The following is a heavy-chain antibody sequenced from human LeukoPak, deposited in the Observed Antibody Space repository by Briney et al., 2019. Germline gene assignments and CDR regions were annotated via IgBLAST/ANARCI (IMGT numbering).Heavy chain of an antibody. CDR2: ISSSGSTI. J-gene: IGHJ4*02. CDR1: GFTFSSYW. V-gene: IGHV3-48*04. Sequence: PGGSLRLSCAASGFTFSSYWMHWVRQAPGKGLEWVSYISSSGSTIYYADSVKGRFTISRDNAKNSLYLQMNSLRAEDTAVYYSARVFRSWVATVGRSFFDYWGQGTLVTVSS. CDR3: ARVFRSWVATVGRSFFDY. D-gene: IGHD5-12*01.